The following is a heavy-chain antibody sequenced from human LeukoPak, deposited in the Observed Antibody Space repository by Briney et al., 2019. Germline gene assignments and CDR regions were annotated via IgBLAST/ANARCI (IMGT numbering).Heavy chain of an antibody. CDR1: GFTFSSYG. Sequence: GGSLRLSCAASGFTFSSYGMHWVRQAPGKGLEWVAFIRYDGSNKYYADSVKGRFTISRDNSKNTLYLQMNSLRAEDTAVYYCAKDLEGMVYATFDYWGQGTLVTVSS. V-gene: IGHV3-30*02. J-gene: IGHJ4*02. CDR2: IRYDGSNK. D-gene: IGHD2-8*01. CDR3: AKDLEGMVYATFDY.